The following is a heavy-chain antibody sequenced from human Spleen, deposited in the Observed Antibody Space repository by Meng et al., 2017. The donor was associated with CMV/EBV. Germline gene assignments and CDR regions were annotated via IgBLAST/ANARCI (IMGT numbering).Heavy chain of an antibody. CDR2: IYHGGKT. J-gene: IGHJ4*02. CDR3: ARAGTYSGTYPTGYFDS. CDR1: SITNNNW. Sequence: SITNNNWWSWVRQPPGKGLEWIGEIYHGGKTNYNPSLTSRLTISVDRSKNQFSLKLSSVTAADTAVYYCARAGTYSGTYPTGYFDSWGQGTLVTVSS. D-gene: IGHD1-26*01. V-gene: IGHV4-4*02.